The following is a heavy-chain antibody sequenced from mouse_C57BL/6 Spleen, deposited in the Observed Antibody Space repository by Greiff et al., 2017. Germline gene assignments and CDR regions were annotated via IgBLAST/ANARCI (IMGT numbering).Heavy chain of an antibody. CDR2: IDPETGGT. CDR3: TRGADGYYERGFDY. D-gene: IGHD2-3*01. Sequence: VQLQQSGAELVRPGASVTLSCKASGYTFTDYEMHWVKQTPVHGLEWIGAIDPETGGTAYNQKFKGKAILTADKSSSTAYMELRSLTSEDSAVYYCTRGADGYYERGFDYWGQGTTLTVSS. CDR1: GYTFTDYE. J-gene: IGHJ2*01. V-gene: IGHV1-15*01.